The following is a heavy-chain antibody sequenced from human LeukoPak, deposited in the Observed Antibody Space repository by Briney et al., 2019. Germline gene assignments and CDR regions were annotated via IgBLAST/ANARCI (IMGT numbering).Heavy chain of an antibody. J-gene: IGHJ5*02. CDR3: ARGKSVTTLLNWFDP. V-gene: IGHV1-18*01. CDR1: GYTFNKYS. D-gene: IGHD4-17*01. CDR2: ISVYNGNT. Sequence: GASVKVSCKTSGYTFNKYSITWVRQAPGQGLEWMGWISVYNGNTNYAQSLQGRVTMTTDTSTSTAYVELRSLRSDDTAVYYCARGKSVTTLLNWFDPWGQGTLVIVSS.